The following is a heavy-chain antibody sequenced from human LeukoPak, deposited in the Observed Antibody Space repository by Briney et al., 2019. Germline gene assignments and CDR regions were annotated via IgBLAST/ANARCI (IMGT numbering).Heavy chain of an antibody. CDR2: ISGSGGST. V-gene: IGHV3-23*01. CDR3: AKVPDSSGYYSEYYFDY. J-gene: IGHJ4*02. D-gene: IGHD3-22*01. Sequence: PGGSLRLSCAASGFTFSSYAMSWVRQAPGKGLEWVSAISGSGGSTYYADSVKGRFTISRDNSKNTLYLQMNSLRAEDTAVYYCAKVPDSSGYYSEYYFDYWGQGTLVTVSS. CDR1: GFTFSSYA.